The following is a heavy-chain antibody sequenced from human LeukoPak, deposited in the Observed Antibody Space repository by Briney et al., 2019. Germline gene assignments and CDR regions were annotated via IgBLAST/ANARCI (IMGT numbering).Heavy chain of an antibody. Sequence: PSGTLSLTCTVSGGSISSYYLSSIRQPTGKGLEWIGRIYTNGSTNYNPSRKSRVTMSVDTSKNQFSLKLSTVRAADTAVYYCARASLAARQLVYWGEGTLVTVSS. CDR1: GGSISSYY. V-gene: IGHV4-4*07. CDR3: ARASLAARQLVY. CDR2: IYTNGST. D-gene: IGHD6-6*01. J-gene: IGHJ4*02.